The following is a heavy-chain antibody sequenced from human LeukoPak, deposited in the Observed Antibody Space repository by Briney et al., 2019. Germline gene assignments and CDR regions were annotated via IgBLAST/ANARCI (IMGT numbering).Heavy chain of an antibody. CDR3: ARHPYYSPRRRGVYYFDY. D-gene: IGHD3-10*01. J-gene: IGHJ4*02. V-gene: IGHV1-8*03. CDR1: GYTFTRYE. Sequence: GGSVKVSCKASGYTFTRYEMNGVGQAGGQGGEGMGWMNTKRGKKDYAQKFQGRVTINRNRKISTAYMELSSLISEDTAVYYCARHPYYSPRRRGVYYFDYWGQGTLVTVSS. CDR2: MNTKRGKK.